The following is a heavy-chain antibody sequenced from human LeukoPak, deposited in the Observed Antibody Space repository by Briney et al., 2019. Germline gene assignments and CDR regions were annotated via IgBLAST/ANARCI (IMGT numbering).Heavy chain of an antibody. CDR3: ARDNTVDYYYYMDV. Sequence: GGSLRLSCAASGFTFSSYWMHWVRQAPGKGLVWVSRINNDGSSTTYADSVKGRFTISRDNAKDTLYLQMNSLRGEDTAVYYCARDNTVDYYYYMDVWGKGTTVTVSS. V-gene: IGHV3-74*01. J-gene: IGHJ6*03. D-gene: IGHD4-23*01. CDR1: GFTFSSYW. CDR2: INNDGSST.